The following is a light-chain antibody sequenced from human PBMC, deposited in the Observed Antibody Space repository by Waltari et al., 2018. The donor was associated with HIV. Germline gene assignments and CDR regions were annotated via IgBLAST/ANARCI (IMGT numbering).Light chain of an antibody. J-gene: IGKJ4*01. V-gene: IGKV3-20*01. CDR2: DAS. CDR1: ETIANAY. Sequence: EVVLTQSPGTLSLSPGQRATLSCRASETIANAYLAWYQQKSGQAPRLLIYDASHRATDIPDRFTGSGSGTDFTLTISRLEPEDFAVYFGQHYGISLPSTFGGGTKVEIK. CDR3: QHYGISLPST.